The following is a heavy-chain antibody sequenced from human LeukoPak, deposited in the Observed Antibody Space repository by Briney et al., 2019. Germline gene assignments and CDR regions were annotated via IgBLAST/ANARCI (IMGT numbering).Heavy chain of an antibody. D-gene: IGHD2-2*01. CDR3: ARAYATDIVVVPAAAREGFDY. CDR1: GYTFTAYY. Sequence: GASVKVSCKASGYTFTAYYMHWVRQAPGQGLEWMGWISPTSGDTNYAQKFQGRVTMTRDTSISTAYMELSRLRSDDTAVYYCARAYATDIVVVPAAAREGFDYWGQGTLVTVSS. CDR2: ISPTSGDT. J-gene: IGHJ4*02. V-gene: IGHV1-2*02.